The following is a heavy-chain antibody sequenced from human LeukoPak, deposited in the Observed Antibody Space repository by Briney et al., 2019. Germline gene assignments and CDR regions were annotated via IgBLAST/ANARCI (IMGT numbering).Heavy chain of an antibody. D-gene: IGHD2-2*01. Sequence: ASVKVSCKASGYTFTGYYMHWVRQAPGQGLEWMGWINPNSGGTNYAQKFQGRVTMTRDTSISTAYMELSRPRSDDTAVYYCATGYCSSTSCYRGVAPHYYGMDVWGQGTTVTVSS. J-gene: IGHJ6*02. CDR3: ATGYCSSTSCYRGVAPHYYGMDV. CDR1: GYTFTGYY. V-gene: IGHV1-2*02. CDR2: INPNSGGT.